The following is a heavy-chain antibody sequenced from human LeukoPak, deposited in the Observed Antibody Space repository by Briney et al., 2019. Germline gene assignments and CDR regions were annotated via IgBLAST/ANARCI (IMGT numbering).Heavy chain of an antibody. D-gene: IGHD4-11*01. J-gene: IGHJ4*01. Sequence: PGGSLRLSCAASGFIFSHHVMHWLRQAPGQGLEWVAVIWSDATNRFYADSVKGRFTISRDNSQNTVFLQMDSLRVKDTAIYYCARDAQRGFDYSNSLKYWGHGTLVTVSS. V-gene: IGHV3-33*01. CDR2: IWSDATNR. CDR1: GFIFSHHV. CDR3: ARDAQRGFDYSNSLKY.